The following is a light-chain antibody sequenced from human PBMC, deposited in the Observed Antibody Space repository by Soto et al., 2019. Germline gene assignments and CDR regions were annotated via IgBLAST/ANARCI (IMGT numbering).Light chain of an antibody. J-gene: IGLJ1*01. Sequence: QSVLTQPASVSGSPGQSITISCVGTSGDIGDYNYVSWYQQHPGKVPKVIIYDVSNRPSGVSYRFSGTKSGNTASRTVSGLQAEEEAYYYCCSYTRSGTLIFGTGTKLTVL. CDR2: DVS. V-gene: IGLV2-14*01. CDR3: CSYTRSGTLI. CDR1: SGDIGDYNY.